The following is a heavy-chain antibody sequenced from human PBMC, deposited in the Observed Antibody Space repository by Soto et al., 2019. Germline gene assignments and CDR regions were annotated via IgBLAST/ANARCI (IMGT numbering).Heavy chain of an antibody. D-gene: IGHD6-25*01. CDR3: ARRAAKNYYYGMDV. CDR2: MNPNSGNT. J-gene: IGHJ6*02. Sequence: GASVKVSCKASGYTFTSYDINWVRQATGQGLEWMGWMNPNSGNTGYAQKFQGRVTMTRNTSISTAYMELSSLRSEDTAVYYCARRAAKNYYYGMDVWGQGTTVTVSS. CDR1: GYTFTSYD. V-gene: IGHV1-8*01.